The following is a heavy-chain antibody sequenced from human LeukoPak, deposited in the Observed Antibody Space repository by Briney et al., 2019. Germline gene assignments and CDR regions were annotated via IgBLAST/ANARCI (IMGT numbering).Heavy chain of an antibody. CDR2: ISYDGSNK. V-gene: IGHV3-30-3*01. D-gene: IGHD3-22*01. CDR3: ARDPYYYDSSGYYGEGFDY. CDR1: GFTFSSYA. Sequence: PGRSLRLSCAASGFTFSSYAMHWVRQAPGKGLEWVAVISYDGSNKYYADSVKGRFTISRDNAKNSLYLQMNSLRAEDTAVYYCARDPYYYDSSGYYGEGFDYWGQGTLVAVSS. J-gene: IGHJ4*02.